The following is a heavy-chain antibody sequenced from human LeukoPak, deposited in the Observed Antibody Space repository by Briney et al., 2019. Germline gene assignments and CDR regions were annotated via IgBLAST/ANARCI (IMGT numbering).Heavy chain of an antibody. CDR1: GFSLSTSGVG. CDR2: IYWDDDK. D-gene: IGHD3-16*02. J-gene: IGHJ4*02. V-gene: IGHV2-5*02. Sequence: SGPTLVKPTQTLTLTCTFSGFSLSTSGVGVGWIRQPPVKALESLALIYWDDDKRYSPSLKSRLTITKDTSKNQVVLTMTNMDPVDTATYYCARTLVDYVWGSYRYTGFDYWGQGTLVTVSS. CDR3: ARTLVDYVWGSYRYTGFDY.